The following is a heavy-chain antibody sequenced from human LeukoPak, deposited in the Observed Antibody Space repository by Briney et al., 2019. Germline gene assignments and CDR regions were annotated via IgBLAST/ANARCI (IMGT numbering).Heavy chain of an antibody. CDR3: ARREYYDFWRGYGGNLP. CDR2: IYYSGST. J-gene: IGHJ4*02. CDR1: GGSISSSSYY. D-gene: IGHD3-3*01. V-gene: IGHV4-39*01. Sequence: SETLSLTCTVSGGSISSSSYYWGWIRQPPGKGLEWIGSIYYSGSTYYNPSLKSRVTISVHTSKSQFSLKLSSVTAADTAVYYCARREYYDFWRGYGGNLPWGQGTLVTVSS.